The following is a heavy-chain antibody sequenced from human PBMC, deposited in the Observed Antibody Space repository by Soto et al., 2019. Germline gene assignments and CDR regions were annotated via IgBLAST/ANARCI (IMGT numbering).Heavy chain of an antibody. J-gene: IGHJ6*02. CDR1: GFTFSSYG. D-gene: IGHD3-10*01. V-gene: IGHV3-48*02. CDR3: TRGRLVATSYYSFYYYYGMDV. CDR2: ISSSTTTI. Sequence: PGGSLRLSCVGSGFTFSSYGMNWVRQAPGKGLEWLSFISSSTTTIYYADSVKGRFTISRDNAKNSLYLQMNSLRDEDTAVYYCTRGRLVATSYYSFYYYYGMDVWGQGTTVTVSS.